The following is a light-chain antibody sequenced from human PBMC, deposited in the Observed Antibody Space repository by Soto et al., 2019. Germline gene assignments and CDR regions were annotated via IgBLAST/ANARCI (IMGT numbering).Light chain of an antibody. V-gene: IGKV3D-15*01. J-gene: IGKJ4*01. Sequence: EIVMTQSPATLSVSPGERATLSCRASQNINSNLAWYQQKPGQAPRLLIYGASTRVTGIPARFSGSGSGTEFTLTIRSLQSEDFALYYCQQYNEWPPLTFGGGTKVEIK. CDR2: GAS. CDR3: QQYNEWPPLT. CDR1: QNINSN.